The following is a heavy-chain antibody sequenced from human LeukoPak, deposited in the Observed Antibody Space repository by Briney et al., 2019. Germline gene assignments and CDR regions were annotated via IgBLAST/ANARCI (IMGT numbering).Heavy chain of an antibody. V-gene: IGHV4-59*01. CDR1: GDSISGYY. Sequence: PSETLSLTCTVSGDSISGYYWSWIRQPPGKGLEWIGYVYHTGHTHYSPSLKSRVTVSMDTSRKQVSLILSSVTAADTAVYYCARHRFGHLFDYWGQGTLVFVSS. CDR3: ARHRFGHLFDY. J-gene: IGHJ4*02. CDR2: VYHTGHT. D-gene: IGHD3-16*01.